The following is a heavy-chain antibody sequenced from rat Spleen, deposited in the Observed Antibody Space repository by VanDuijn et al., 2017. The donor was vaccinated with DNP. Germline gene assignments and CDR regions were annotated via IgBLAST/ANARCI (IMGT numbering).Heavy chain of an antibody. Sequence: EVQLVESGGVLVQPGRSLKLSCAASGFTFTNHYMAWVRQAPKKGLEWVATISSSVSRTYYPDSVKGRFTISRDNAKTTLYRQMDSLRSWDTATYSCATFEGRDAWGRGTSVTVSS. V-gene: IGHV5-7*01. CDR1: GFTFTNHY. CDR3: ATFEGRDA. CDR2: ISSSVSRT. D-gene: IGHD1-11*01. J-gene: IGHJ4*01.